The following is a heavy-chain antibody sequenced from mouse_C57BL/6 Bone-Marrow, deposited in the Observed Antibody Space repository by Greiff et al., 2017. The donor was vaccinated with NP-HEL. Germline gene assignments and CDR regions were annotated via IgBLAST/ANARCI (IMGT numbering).Heavy chain of an antibody. D-gene: IGHD2-1*01. CDR1: GYTFTSYW. CDR3: ARWGYCGTTGAMDY. Sequence: QVQLKQPGAELVKPGASVKLSCKASGYTFTSYWMHWVKQRPGQGLEWIGMIHPNSGSTNYNEKFKSKATLTVDKSSSTAYMQLSSLTSEDSAVYYCARWGYCGTTGAMDYWGQGTSVTVSS. V-gene: IGHV1-64*01. CDR2: IHPNSGST. J-gene: IGHJ4*01.